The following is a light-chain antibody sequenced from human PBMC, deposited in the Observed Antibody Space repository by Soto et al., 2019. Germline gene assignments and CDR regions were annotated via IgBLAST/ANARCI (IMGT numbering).Light chain of an antibody. CDR1: SSDVRGYNY. J-gene: IGLJ2*01. CDR2: DVS. V-gene: IGLV2-14*01. CDR3: SSYAGSSTVL. Sequence: QSALTQPASVSGSPGQSITISCTGTSSDVRGYNYVSWYQQHPGKAPKLMIFDVSDRPTGVSNRFSASKSGNTASLTISGLQTEDEADYYCSSYAGSSTVLFGGGTKLTVL.